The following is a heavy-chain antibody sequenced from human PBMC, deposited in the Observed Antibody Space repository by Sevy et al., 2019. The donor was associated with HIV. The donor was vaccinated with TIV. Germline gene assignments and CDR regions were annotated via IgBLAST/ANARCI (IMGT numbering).Heavy chain of an antibody. Sequence: GGSLRLSCAASGFTFSSYAMSWVRQAPGKGLEWVSAISGSGGSTYYADSVKGRFTISRDNSKNTMYLQMNSLRAEDTAVYYCAKGASGSYYKYPFDYWGQGTLVTVSS. J-gene: IGHJ4*02. CDR3: AKGASGSYYKYPFDY. V-gene: IGHV3-23*01. CDR2: ISGSGGST. CDR1: GFTFSSYA. D-gene: IGHD3-10*01.